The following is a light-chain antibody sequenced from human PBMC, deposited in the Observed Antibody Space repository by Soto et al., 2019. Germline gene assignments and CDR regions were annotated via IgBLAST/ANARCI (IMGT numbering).Light chain of an antibody. V-gene: IGKV1-39*01. J-gene: IGKJ4*01. Sequence: DLPMTQSPSSLSASVGDRVTITCRASESVYRYLNWYQQKPGRAPNLLIYAASNLHSGVPSRFSGSGSGTDFTLTIANLQPEDFATYYCQQSYRTPLTFGGGTKVEI. CDR2: AAS. CDR1: ESVYRY. CDR3: QQSYRTPLT.